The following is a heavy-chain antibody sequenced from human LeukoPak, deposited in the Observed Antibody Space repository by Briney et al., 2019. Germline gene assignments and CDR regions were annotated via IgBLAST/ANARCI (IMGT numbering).Heavy chain of an antibody. D-gene: IGHD3-16*01. Sequence: PGGSLRLSCAASGFTFSSYAMSCVRQAPGRGLEWVSAISGSGGSTYFADSVKGRFTISRDNSKNTLYLQMNTLRAEDTAVYYCAKAKRQLRSRDDAFDFWGQGTMVTVSS. V-gene: IGHV3-23*01. CDR3: AKAKRQLRSRDDAFDF. CDR2: ISGSGGST. J-gene: IGHJ3*01. CDR1: GFTFSSYA.